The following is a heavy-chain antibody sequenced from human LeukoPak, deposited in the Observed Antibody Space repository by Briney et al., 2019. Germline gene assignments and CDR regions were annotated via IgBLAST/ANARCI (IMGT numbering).Heavy chain of an antibody. CDR2: INPSGGST. CDR1: GYTFTSYY. V-gene: IGHV1-46*01. D-gene: IGHD6-13*01. J-gene: IGHJ4*02. CDR3: ARNDDSSPFDY. Sequence: ASVKVSCKAPGYTFTSYYMHWVRQAPGQGLEWMGIINPSGGSTSYAQKFQGRVTMIRDTSTSTDYMELSSLRSEDTAVYYCARNDDSSPFDYWGQGTLVTVSS.